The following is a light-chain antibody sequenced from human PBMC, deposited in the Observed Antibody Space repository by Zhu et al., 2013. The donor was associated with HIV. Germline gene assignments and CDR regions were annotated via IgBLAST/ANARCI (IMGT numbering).Light chain of an antibody. J-gene: IGKJ2*01. Sequence: EIVLTQFPATLSLSPGERVILSCRASQSVNSDIAWYRHRPGQAPRLLMFDASKRATGVPARFSGSGSGTDFTLTITSLEPEDFAVYFCQHRSEGPPYTFGPGTKLEIK. CDR2: DAS. CDR1: QSVNSD. V-gene: IGKV3-11*01. CDR3: QHRSEGPPYT.